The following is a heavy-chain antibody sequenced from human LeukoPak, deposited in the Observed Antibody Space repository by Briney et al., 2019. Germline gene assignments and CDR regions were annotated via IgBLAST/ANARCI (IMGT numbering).Heavy chain of an antibody. CDR3: ARGPGIAVAPLQH. V-gene: IGHV3-21*01. Sequence: PGGSLRLSCEVSGFTLSSYSLSWVPQAPGKGLEWVSSIRSSGRDIFYADSVRGRFTIARDDAKNSLYLQMNSLRAEDTAVYYCARGPGIAVAPLQHWGQGTLVTVSP. CDR2: IRSSGRDI. J-gene: IGHJ1*01. D-gene: IGHD6-19*01. CDR1: GFTLSSYS.